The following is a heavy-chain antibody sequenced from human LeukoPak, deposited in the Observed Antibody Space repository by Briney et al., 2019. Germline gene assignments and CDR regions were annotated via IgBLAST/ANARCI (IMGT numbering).Heavy chain of an antibody. CDR2: IYYSGST. V-gene: IGHV4-59*01. J-gene: IGHJ6*02. Sequence: SETLSLACTVSGGSINSYYWSWIRQPPGRGLEWIGYIYYSGSTNYNPSLKSRVTISVDTSKNQFSLKLSSVTAADTAVYYCARGAYSGGQGCMDVWGQGTTVTVSS. CDR3: ARGAYSGGQGCMDV. D-gene: IGHD6-19*01. CDR1: GGSINSYY.